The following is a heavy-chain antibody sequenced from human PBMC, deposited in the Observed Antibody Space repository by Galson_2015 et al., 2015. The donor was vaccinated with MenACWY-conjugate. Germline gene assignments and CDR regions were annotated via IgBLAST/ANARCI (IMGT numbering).Heavy chain of an antibody. Sequence: SLRLSCAASGFNLNFYALNWVRQAPGKGLEWISFISLSGSTVQYADSVKGRFNISRDHAKKSLYLQMNSLRDEDTAVYFCARRQRIITYAVDGGVDGMDVWGQGTTVIASS. CDR1: GFNLNFYA. J-gene: IGHJ6*02. CDR2: ISLSGSTV. D-gene: IGHD3-16*01. V-gene: IGHV3-48*02. CDR3: ARRQRIITYAVDGGVDGMDV.